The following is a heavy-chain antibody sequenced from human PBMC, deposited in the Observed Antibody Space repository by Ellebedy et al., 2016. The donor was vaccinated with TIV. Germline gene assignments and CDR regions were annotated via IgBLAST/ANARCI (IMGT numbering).Heavy chain of an antibody. Sequence: PGGSLRLSCAASGFTFSDYTMHWVRQAPGKGLEWVAVIWHSGTTQRYADSVEGRFTISRDNSGNTVYLQMDRLRVEDTGIYFCVKDWMLAAGAIYFFENWGQGIMVTVTS. J-gene: IGHJ4*02. CDR3: VKDWMLAAGAIYFFEN. V-gene: IGHV3-33*06. CDR2: IWHSGTTQ. CDR1: GFTFSDYT. D-gene: IGHD6-13*01.